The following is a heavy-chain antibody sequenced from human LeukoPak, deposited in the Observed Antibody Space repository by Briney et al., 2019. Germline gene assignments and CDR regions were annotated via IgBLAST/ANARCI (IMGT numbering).Heavy chain of an antibody. D-gene: IGHD6-13*01. Sequence: GRSLRLSCAASGFTFSSYAMHWVRQAPGKGLEWVAVISYDGSNKYYADSVKGRFTISRDNSKNTLYLQMNSLRAEDTAIYHCAKQYSSSWHYFDYWGQGTLVTVSS. V-gene: IGHV3-30-3*02. CDR2: ISYDGSNK. J-gene: IGHJ4*02. CDR3: AKQYSSSWHYFDY. CDR1: GFTFSSYA.